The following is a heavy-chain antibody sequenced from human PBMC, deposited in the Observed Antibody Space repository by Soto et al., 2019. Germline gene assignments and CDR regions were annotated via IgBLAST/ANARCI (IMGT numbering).Heavy chain of an antibody. D-gene: IGHD6-13*01. CDR3: ARARHPGSGWYRLDY. CDR1: GGTFSSYA. CDR2: IIPIFGTA. J-gene: IGHJ4*02. Sequence: GASVKVSCKASGGTFSSYAISWVRQAPGQGLEWMGGIIPIFGTANYAQKFQGRVTITADESTSTAYMELSSLRSEDTAVYYCARARHPGSGWYRLDYWGQGTLVTVS. V-gene: IGHV1-69*13.